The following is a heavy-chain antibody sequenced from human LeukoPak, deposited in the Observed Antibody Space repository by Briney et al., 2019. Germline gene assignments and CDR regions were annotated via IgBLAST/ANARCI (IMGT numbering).Heavy chain of an antibody. D-gene: IGHD4-17*01. Sequence: PSETLSLTCAVSGGSISSGGYSWSWIRQPPGKGLEWIGYIYHSGSTYYNPSLKRRVNISVDRSKNQYSLKLSSVTAADTAVYYCAGSSTVTTTLWIDYWGQGTLVTVSS. J-gene: IGHJ4*02. CDR2: IYHSGST. CDR3: AGSSTVTTTLWIDY. V-gene: IGHV4-30-2*01. CDR1: GGSISSGGYS.